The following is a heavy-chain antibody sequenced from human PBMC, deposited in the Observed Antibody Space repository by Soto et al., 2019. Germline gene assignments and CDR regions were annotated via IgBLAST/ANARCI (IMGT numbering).Heavy chain of an antibody. CDR1: GYTFSDYY. V-gene: IGHV1-2*02. CDR3: AKQTATAKPAGVDF. J-gene: IGHJ4*02. CDR2: INPNSGGT. Sequence: RASVKVSCKASGYTFSDYYIHRVRQAPGQGLEWMGWINPNSGGTKYAPKFQGGVTMTRDTSITTAYMELSRLRSGDTAVYYCAKQTATAKPAGVDFWGQGTPVTVSS. D-gene: IGHD1-1*01.